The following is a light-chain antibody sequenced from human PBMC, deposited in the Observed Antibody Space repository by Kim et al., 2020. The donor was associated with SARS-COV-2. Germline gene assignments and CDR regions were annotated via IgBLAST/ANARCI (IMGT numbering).Light chain of an antibody. J-gene: IGLJ2*01. CDR1: SGHSNYA. V-gene: IGLV4-69*01. Sequence: ATINFTCTLSSGHSNYAIAWHQQQPEKGPRFLLKINSDGSHSKGDGIPGRFSGSSSGAERYLTISSLQSEDEADYYCQTWGTGIGVFGGGTKLTVL. CDR3: QTWGTGIGV. CDR2: INSDGSH.